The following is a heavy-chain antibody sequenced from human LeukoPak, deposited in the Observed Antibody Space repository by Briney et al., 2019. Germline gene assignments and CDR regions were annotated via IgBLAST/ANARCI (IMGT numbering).Heavy chain of an antibody. D-gene: IGHD6-19*01. CDR1: GGSFSGYY. Sequence: PSETLSLTCAVYGGSFSGYYWGWIRQPPRKGLGWVGIIYYNGSTHYNPSLKSRGTISVDTSKNQFSLKLSSVTAADTAVYYCARGGNIAVAGTSLSWFDHWGQGTLVTVSS. CDR2: IYYNGST. J-gene: IGHJ5*02. CDR3: ARGGNIAVAGTSLSWFDH. V-gene: IGHV4-34*01.